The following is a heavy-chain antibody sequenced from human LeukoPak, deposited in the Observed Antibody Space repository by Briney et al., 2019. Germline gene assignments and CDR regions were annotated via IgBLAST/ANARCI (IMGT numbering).Heavy chain of an antibody. CDR2: IYYSGST. D-gene: IGHD2-2*01. J-gene: IGHJ6*02. CDR3: ARVTHCSSTSCYYYYYYGMDV. CDR1: GXSISSGDDY. V-gene: IGHV4-30-4*01. Sequence: PSQTLSLTCTVSGXSISSGDDYWSWIRQPPGKGQEWIRYIYYSGSTYYNPSLKSRVTISVDTSKNQFSLKLSSVTAADTAVYYCARVTHCSSTSCYYYYYYGMDVWGQGTTVTVSS.